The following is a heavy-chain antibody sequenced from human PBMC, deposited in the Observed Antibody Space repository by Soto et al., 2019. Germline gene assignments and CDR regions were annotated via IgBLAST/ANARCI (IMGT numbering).Heavy chain of an antibody. V-gene: IGHV3-64*01. CDR3: ARDLTAAERRAYYYYYMDV. D-gene: IGHD2-2*01. CDR1: GFTFSSYA. Sequence: EVQLVESGGGLVQPGGSLRLSCAASGFTFSSYAMHWVRQAPGKGLEYVSAISSNGGSTYYANSVKGRFTISRDNSKTTLYLQMGSLRAEDMAVYYCARDLTAAERRAYYYYYMDVWGKGTTVTVSS. J-gene: IGHJ6*03. CDR2: ISSNGGST.